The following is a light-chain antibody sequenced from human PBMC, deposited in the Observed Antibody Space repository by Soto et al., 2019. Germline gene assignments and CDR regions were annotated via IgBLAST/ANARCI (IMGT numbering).Light chain of an antibody. J-gene: IGKJ4*01. Sequence: DIQMTQSPSSLSASLGDRVPITCRASQSISSYLNWYQQKPGKAPKLPIYAASSLQSGVPSRFSGSGSGTDFTLTISSLQPEDFATYYCQQSYSTPSTFGGGTKVDI. V-gene: IGKV1-39*01. CDR1: QSISSY. CDR3: QQSYSTPST. CDR2: AAS.